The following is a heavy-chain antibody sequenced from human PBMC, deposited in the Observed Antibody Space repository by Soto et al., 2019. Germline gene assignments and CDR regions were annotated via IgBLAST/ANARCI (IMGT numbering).Heavy chain of an antibody. CDR1: GFTFSNYW. CDR2: IKQDGTEE. V-gene: IGHV3-7*04. CDR3: ARGTIPTWGSYPLDY. J-gene: IGHJ4*02. Sequence: EVQLVESWGGLVLPGGALRLTCAASGFTFSNYWMSWVRQAPGKGLEWVANIKQDGTEEHYVDSVKGRFTISRDNAKNSLYLQMNSLRAEDTAVYYCARGTIPTWGSYPLDYCGQGTLVTVSS. D-gene: IGHD3-16*02.